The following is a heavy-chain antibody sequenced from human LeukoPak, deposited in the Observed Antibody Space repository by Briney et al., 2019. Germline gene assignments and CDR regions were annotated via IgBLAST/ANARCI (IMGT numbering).Heavy chain of an antibody. D-gene: IGHD5-18*01. J-gene: IGHJ4*02. CDR1: GFTFDDYA. V-gene: IGHV3-43*02. CDR3: AKVPGTAMVWPYYFDY. CDR2: ISGDGGST. Sequence: GGSLRLSCAAYGFTFDDYAMHWVRQAPGKGLEWVSLISGDGGSTYYADSVKGRFTISRDNSKNSLYLQVNSLRTEDTALYYCAKVPGTAMVWPYYFDYWGQGTLVTVSS.